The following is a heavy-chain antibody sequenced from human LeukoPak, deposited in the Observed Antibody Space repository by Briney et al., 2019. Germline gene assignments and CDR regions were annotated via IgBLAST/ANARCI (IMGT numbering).Heavy chain of an antibody. V-gene: IGHV3-53*01. CDR3: ARGSTYCGGDYYPY. CDR2: IFSGGSP. CDR1: GFTVSDNY. D-gene: IGHD2-21*02. Sequence: GGSLRLSCAASGFTVSDNYMNWVRQAPGKGLEWVSVIFSGGSPYYADSVKGRFTISRDNSKNTLYLQMNSLRAEDTAVYYCARGSTYCGGDYYPYWGQGTLVTVSS. J-gene: IGHJ4*02.